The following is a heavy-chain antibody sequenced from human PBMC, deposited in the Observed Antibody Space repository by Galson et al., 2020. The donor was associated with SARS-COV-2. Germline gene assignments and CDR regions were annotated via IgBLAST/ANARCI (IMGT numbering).Heavy chain of an antibody. CDR2: IVVGSGKT. D-gene: IGHD6-6*01. CDR1: GFTFTSSA. V-gene: IGHV1-58*01. CDR3: AAVVARPVY. Sequence: SVTVSCKTSGFTFTSSAVQWVRQARGKRLEWIGWIVVGSGKTHYAQKFQERVTITRELSTSTAYMELSSLGYEDTAVYYRAAVVARPVYWGQGTLGTVAS. J-gene: IGHJ4*02.